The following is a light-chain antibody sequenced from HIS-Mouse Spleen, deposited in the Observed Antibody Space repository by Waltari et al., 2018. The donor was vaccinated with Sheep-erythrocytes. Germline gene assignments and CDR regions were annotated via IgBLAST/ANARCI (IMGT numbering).Light chain of an antibody. CDR3: AAWDDSLSGWV. CDR2: SNT. V-gene: IGLV1-47*01. J-gene: IGLJ3*02. CDR1: SSNIGSNY. Sequence: QSVLTQPPSASGTPGQRVTISCSGSSSNIGSNYVYWYQHLPGTAPKLLIYSNTQRPSGVPDRFSGSKSGTSASLAISGLRSEDEADYYCAAWDDSLSGWVFGGGTKLTVL.